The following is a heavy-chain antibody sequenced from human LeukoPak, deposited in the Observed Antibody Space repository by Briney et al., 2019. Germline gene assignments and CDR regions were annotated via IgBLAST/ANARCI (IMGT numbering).Heavy chain of an antibody. CDR2: ISYDGSNK. J-gene: IGHJ3*02. Sequence: GRSLRLSCAASGFTFSSYGMHWVRQAPGKGLEWVAVISYDGSNKYYADSVKGRFTISRDNSKNTLYLQMNSLRAEDTAVYYCATPYSSSLNAFDIWGQGTMVTVSS. D-gene: IGHD6-13*01. CDR1: GFTFSSYG. CDR3: ATPYSSSLNAFDI. V-gene: IGHV3-30*03.